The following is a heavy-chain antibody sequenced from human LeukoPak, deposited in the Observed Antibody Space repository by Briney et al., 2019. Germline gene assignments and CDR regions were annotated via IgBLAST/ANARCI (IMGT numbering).Heavy chain of an antibody. J-gene: IGHJ4*02. Sequence: GGSLRLSCAASGFTFSNYAMSWVRQAPGKGLEWVSVISGSGGSTYYADSVKGRFTISRDNSKNTLYLQMNSLRAEDTAVYYCAKDRGGYCSGGSCYSNKYFDYWGQGTLVTVSS. CDR1: GFTFSNYA. CDR3: AKDRGGYCSGGSCYSNKYFDY. CDR2: ISGSGGST. V-gene: IGHV3-23*01. D-gene: IGHD2-15*01.